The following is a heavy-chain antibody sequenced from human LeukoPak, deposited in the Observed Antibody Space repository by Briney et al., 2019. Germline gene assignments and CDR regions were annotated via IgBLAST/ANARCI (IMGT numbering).Heavy chain of an antibody. J-gene: IGHJ4*02. CDR3: ARVKPRYYGSGHSDY. V-gene: IGHV4-34*01. CDR2: INHSGST. CDR1: GGSFSGYY. D-gene: IGHD3-10*01. Sequence: SETLSLTCAVYGGSFSGYYWSWIRQPPGKGLEWIGEINHSGSTNYNPSLKSRVTISVDTSKNQFSLKLSSVTAADTAVYYCARVKPRYYGSGHSDYWGQGTLVTVSS.